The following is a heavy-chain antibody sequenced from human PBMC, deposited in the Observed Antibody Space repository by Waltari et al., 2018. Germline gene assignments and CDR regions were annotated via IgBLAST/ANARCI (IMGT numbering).Heavy chain of an antibody. CDR2: INHSGST. CDR3: ARSPGIAAAVGYFDY. Sequence: QVQLQQWGAGLLKPSETLSLTCAVYGGSFSGYYWSWIRQPPGKGLEWNGEINHSGSTNYNPSLNSRVNISVDTSKNQFSLKLSSVTAADTAVYYCARSPGIAAAVGYFDYWGQGTLVTVSS. D-gene: IGHD6-13*01. J-gene: IGHJ4*02. CDR1: GGSFSGYY. V-gene: IGHV4-34*01.